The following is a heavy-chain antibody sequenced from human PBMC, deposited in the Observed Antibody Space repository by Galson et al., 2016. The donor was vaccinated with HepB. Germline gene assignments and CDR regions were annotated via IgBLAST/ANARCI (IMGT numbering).Heavy chain of an antibody. J-gene: IGHJ3*01. D-gene: IGHD3-10*01. V-gene: IGHV3-30*18. CDR3: AKDRSGAFDL. CDR2: MSYDGSTT. CDR1: GFTFTSFG. Sequence: SLRLSCAASGFTFTSFGMHWVRQAPGKGLEWVALMSYDGSTTFYGDSVKGRFTISRDNSKNTLYLQMSSLRVDDTALYYCAKDRSGAFDLWGQGTMVTVSS.